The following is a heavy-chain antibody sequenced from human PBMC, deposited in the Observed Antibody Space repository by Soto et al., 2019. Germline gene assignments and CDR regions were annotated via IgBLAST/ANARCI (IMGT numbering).Heavy chain of an antibody. Sequence: KVSCKASVGTFTSYGISWVRQAPGQGLEWMGWISSYNGNTKYAQNIQGRVTMTTDTSTSTAYMELRSLRSDDTDVYYCERDHCSSTSCYTAVDYWGQGTLVPVSS. V-gene: IGHV1-18*04. D-gene: IGHD2-2*02. CDR2: ISSYNGNT. CDR3: ERDHCSSTSCYTAVDY. J-gene: IGHJ4*02. CDR1: VGTFTSYG.